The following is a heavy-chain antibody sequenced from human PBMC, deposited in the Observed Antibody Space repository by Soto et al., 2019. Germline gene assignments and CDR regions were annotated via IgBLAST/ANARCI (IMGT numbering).Heavy chain of an antibody. CDR1: GDTLTELY. Sequence: ASVKVSCKVYGDTLTELYIHWVRQAPGKGLEWLGGIDPEDGEMISAQKFRGRITMTEDTSTDTAYMKLTSLRSEDTAIYYCAILLSPVHGHHLSNWFDPWGQGTLVTVS. CDR2: IDPEDGEM. D-gene: IGHD2-8*01. CDR3: AILLSPVHGHHLSNWFDP. V-gene: IGHV1-24*01. J-gene: IGHJ5*02.